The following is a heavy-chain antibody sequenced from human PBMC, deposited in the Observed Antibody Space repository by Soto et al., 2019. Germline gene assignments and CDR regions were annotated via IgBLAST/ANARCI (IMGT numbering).Heavy chain of an antibody. J-gene: IGHJ4*02. CDR2: IYPGDSDT. V-gene: IGHV5-51*01. Sequence: GESLKISFKGSGYSFTSYLICWVRQMPVKGLEWMGIIYPGDSDTRYSPSFQGQVTISADKSISTAYLQWSSLKASDTAMYYCARPRVRYYDSSGFGYWGQGTLVPVSS. CDR1: GYSFTSYL. D-gene: IGHD3-22*01. CDR3: ARPRVRYYDSSGFGY.